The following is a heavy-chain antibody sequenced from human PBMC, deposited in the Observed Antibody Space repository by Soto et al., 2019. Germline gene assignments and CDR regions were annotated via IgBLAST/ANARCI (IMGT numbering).Heavy chain of an antibody. Sequence: LRLSCAASGFTFSSYWMSWVRQAPGKGLEWVANIKQDGSEKYYVDSVKGRFTISRDNAKNSLYLQMNSLRAEDTAVYYCARVHSPYYYDSSGYHPFDYWGQGTLVTV. CDR2: IKQDGSEK. V-gene: IGHV3-7*03. D-gene: IGHD3-22*01. J-gene: IGHJ4*02. CDR1: GFTFSSYW. CDR3: ARVHSPYYYDSSGYHPFDY.